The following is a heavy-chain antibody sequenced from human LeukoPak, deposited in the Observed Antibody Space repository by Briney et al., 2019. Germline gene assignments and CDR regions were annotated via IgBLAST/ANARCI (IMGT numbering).Heavy chain of an antibody. CDR3: ARDGYSGYGFDY. CDR2: IIPILGIA. J-gene: IGHJ4*02. Sequence: ASVKVSCKASGGTFSSYAISWVRQAPGQGLEWMGRIIPILGIANYAQKFQGRVTITADKSTSTAYMELSSLRSEDTAVYYCARDGYSGYGFDYWGQGTLVTVSS. CDR1: GGTFSSYA. D-gene: IGHD5-12*01. V-gene: IGHV1-69*04.